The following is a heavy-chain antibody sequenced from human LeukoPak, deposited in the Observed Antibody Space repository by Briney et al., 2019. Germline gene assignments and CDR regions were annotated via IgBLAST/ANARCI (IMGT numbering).Heavy chain of an antibody. J-gene: IGHJ4*02. D-gene: IGHD2-2*01. CDR2: IHSSGAT. Sequence: SETLSLTCTVSGGSIINYHWSWIRQPAGKGLEWIGSIHSSGATDYSPSLKSRVTISLDKSKSHFSLKLSSVTAADTAIYYCAREDSAAYCTSTNCFGFDYWGQGTLVTVSS. V-gene: IGHV4-4*07. CDR3: AREDSAAYCTSTNCFGFDY. CDR1: GGSIINYH.